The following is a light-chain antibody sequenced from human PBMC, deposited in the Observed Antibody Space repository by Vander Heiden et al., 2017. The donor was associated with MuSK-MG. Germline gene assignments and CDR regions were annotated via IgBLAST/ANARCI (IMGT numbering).Light chain of an antibody. Sequence: EIVLTQSPGTLSLSAGERATLSCRASQSVGSTFLAWYQQKPGQAPRLLIYAASTRATGIPDRFSGSGSGTDFTLSISRLEPEDFAVYYCQQYVSSQKTFGQGTKVEIK. V-gene: IGKV3-20*01. CDR1: QSVGSTF. CDR3: QQYVSSQKT. CDR2: AAS. J-gene: IGKJ1*01.